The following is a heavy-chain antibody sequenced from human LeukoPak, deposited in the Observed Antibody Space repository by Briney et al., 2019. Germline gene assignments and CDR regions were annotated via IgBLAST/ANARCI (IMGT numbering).Heavy chain of an antibody. V-gene: IGHV3-7*01. CDR3: ARDSLYAIDY. D-gene: IGHD2-8*01. CDR1: GFTFSSYW. CDR2: IKQDGSEK. J-gene: IGHJ4*02. Sequence: GGSLRLSGAASGFTFSSYWMSWVRQAPGKGLKWVANIKQDGSEKYHVDSVKGRFTISRDNAKNSLYLQMNSLRAADTAVYYCARDSLYAIDYWGQGTLVTVSS.